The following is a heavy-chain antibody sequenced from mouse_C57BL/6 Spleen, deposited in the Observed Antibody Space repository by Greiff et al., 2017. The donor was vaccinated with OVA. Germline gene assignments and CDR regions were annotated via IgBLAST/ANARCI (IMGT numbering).Heavy chain of an antibody. CDR2: IDPETGGT. CDR1: GYTFTDYE. Sequence: VQLQQSGAELVRPGASVTLSCKASGYTFTDYEMHWVKQTPVHGLEWIGAIDPETGGTAYNQKFKGKAILTADKSSSTAYMELRSLTSGDSAVYFCARTAQATFMDYWGQGTSVTVSS. CDR3: ARTAQATFMDY. V-gene: IGHV1-15*01. D-gene: IGHD3-2*02. J-gene: IGHJ4*01.